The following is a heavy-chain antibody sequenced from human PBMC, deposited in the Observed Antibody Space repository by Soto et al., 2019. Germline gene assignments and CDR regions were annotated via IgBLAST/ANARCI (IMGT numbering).Heavy chain of an antibody. CDR3: AKESVEATYSCYGMDV. D-gene: IGHD4-4*01. Sequence: LVESGGGVVQPGRSLTLSCAGSGFSFDSYGMHWVRQAPGKGLEWVTTVSFDSKNKYYIDSVEGRFTISRDNSKNMLYLRMNSLRQEDTAVYYCAKESVEATYSCYGMDVWGPGTTVTVSS. J-gene: IGHJ6*02. CDR1: GFSFDSYG. V-gene: IGHV3-30*18. CDR2: VSFDSKNK.